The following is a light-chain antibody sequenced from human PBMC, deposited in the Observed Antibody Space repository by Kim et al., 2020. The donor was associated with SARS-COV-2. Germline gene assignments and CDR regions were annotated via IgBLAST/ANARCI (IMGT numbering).Light chain of an antibody. Sequence: QSALTQPASVSGSPGQSITISCTGHTSVSWYQQHPGKPPKLIIYEVFKRPSGVYNRFSCSMSGNTASLTISGLQAEDEADYYCCSFTGDATFRFGSGTQVTVL. J-gene: IGLJ1*01. V-gene: IGLV2-23*02. CDR1: TSV. CDR2: EVF. CDR3: CSFTGDATFR.